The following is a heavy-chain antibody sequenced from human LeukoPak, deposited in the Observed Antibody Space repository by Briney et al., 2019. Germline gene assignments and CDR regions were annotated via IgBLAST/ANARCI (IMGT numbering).Heavy chain of an antibody. J-gene: IGHJ3*02. CDR3: ARNDAFDI. CDR1: GYTLTELS. V-gene: IGHV1-46*01. CDR2: INPSGGST. Sequence: ASVKVSCKVSGYTLTELSMHWVRQAPGQGLEWMGIINPSGGSTSYAQKFQGRVTITADKSTSTAYMELSSLRSEDTAVYYCARNDAFDIWGQGTMVTVSS.